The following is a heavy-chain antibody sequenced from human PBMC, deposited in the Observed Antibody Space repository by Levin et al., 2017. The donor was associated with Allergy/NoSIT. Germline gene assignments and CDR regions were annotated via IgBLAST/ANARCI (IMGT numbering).Heavy chain of an antibody. CDR1: GFSLSTSGMC. D-gene: IGHD4/OR15-4a*01. Sequence: SGPTLVKPTQTLTLTCTFSGFSLSTSGMCVSWIRQPPGKALEWLALIDWYDDKYYSASLKTRLTISKDTSKNQVVLTMTNTDPVDTATYYCARLSYYDYGGNYIGRAWFDPWGQGTLVTVSS. CDR2: IDWYDDK. V-gene: IGHV2-70*01. CDR3: ARLSYYDYGGNYIGRAWFDP. J-gene: IGHJ5*02.